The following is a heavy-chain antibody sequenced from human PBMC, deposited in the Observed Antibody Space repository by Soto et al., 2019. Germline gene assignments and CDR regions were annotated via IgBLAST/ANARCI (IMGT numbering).Heavy chain of an antibody. V-gene: IGHV1-8*01. CDR2: MNPISGNT. J-gene: IGHJ4*02. CDR3: ARGVYGGGGVSDY. CDR1: GYTFTSYD. D-gene: IGHD4-17*01. Sequence: QVQLVQSGAEVKKPGASVRVSCKASGYTFTSYDINWVRQAAGQGLEWMGWMNPISGNTGYAEKLQGRVTMTRDTATSTAYMERSSRRTEDTGVYYCARGVYGGGGVSDYWGQGTRVTVSS.